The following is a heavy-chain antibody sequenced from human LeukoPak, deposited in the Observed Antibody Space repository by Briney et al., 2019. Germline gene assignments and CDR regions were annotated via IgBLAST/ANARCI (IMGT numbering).Heavy chain of an antibody. J-gene: IGHJ4*02. CDR2: MSTSGST. D-gene: IGHD3-3*01. CDR1: GDSISSSIYY. V-gene: IGHV4-61*02. Sequence: SQTLSLTCTVSGDSISSSIYYWSWIRQPAGKGLEWIGRMSTSGSTSYNPSLKSRVTISVDTSKNQFSLNLNSVTAAVTAIYYCAKLVYYDFWSGPDYWGQGTLVTVSS. CDR3: AKLVYYDFWSGPDY.